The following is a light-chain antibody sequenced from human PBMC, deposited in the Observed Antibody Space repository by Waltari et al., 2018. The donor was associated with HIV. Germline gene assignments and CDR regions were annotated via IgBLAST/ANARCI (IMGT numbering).Light chain of an antibody. CDR2: DVN. Sequence: QSALTQPPSASGSLGQSVTISCTGTSSAVGGYNYVSCYQQYPGEAPKLIIYDVNKRPSGVPDRFSGSKSGNTASLTVSGLQGEDEAQYYCSAYAGSNNLVLFGGGTKLTVL. V-gene: IGLV2-8*01. CDR3: SAYAGSNNLVL. J-gene: IGLJ2*01. CDR1: SSAVGGYNY.